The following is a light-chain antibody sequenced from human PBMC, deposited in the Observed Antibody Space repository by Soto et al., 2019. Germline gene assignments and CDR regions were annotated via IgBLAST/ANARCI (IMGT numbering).Light chain of an antibody. J-gene: IGLJ2*01. CDR3: SSYTSTNSL. V-gene: IGLV2-14*03. CDR2: DVS. CDR1: SSDVGAYNY. Sequence: QSVLTQPASVSGSPVESITISCTGTSSDVGAYNYVSWYQQHPGKAPKLMIYDVSNRPSGVSNRFSGSKSGNTASLTISGLQAEDEADYYCSSYTSTNSLFGGGTKLTVL.